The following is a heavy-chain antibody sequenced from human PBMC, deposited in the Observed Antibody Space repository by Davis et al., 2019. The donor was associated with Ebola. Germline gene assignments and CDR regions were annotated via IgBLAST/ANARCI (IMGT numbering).Heavy chain of an antibody. Sequence: ASVKVSCKASGYTFTRDAMNWVRQAPGQGLEWMGWISAYNGNTNYAQKVQGRVTMTTDTSTGTAYLDLRSLRSDDTAVYFCARTSIVGTTTTASDIWGQGTLVTVSS. CDR1: GYTFTRDA. D-gene: IGHD1-26*01. V-gene: IGHV1-18*01. J-gene: IGHJ3*02. CDR2: ISAYNGNT. CDR3: ARTSIVGTTTTASDI.